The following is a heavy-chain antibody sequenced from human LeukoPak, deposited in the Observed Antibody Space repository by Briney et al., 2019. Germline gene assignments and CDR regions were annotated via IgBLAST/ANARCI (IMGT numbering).Heavy chain of an antibody. J-gene: IGHJ4*02. V-gene: IGHV1-69*06. D-gene: IGHD6-13*01. Sequence: ASVKVSCKASGGTFSSYAISWVRQAPGQGLEWMGGIIPIFGTANYAQKFQGRVTITADKSTSTAYMELSSLRSEDAAVYYCARDSGVYSSSWYYFDYWGQGTLVTVSS. CDR3: ARDSGVYSSSWYYFDY. CDR2: IIPIFGTA. CDR1: GGTFSSYA.